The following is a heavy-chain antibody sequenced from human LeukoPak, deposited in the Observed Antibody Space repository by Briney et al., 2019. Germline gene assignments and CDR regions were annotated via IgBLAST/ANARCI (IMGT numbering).Heavy chain of an antibody. D-gene: IGHD2-15*01. V-gene: IGHV1-2*06. CDR1: GYTFTGYY. CDR2: INPNSGGT. Sequence: GASVKVSCKASGYTFTGYYMHWVRQAHGQGLEWMGRINPNSGGTNYAQKFQGRVTMTRDTSISTAYMELSRLRSDDTAVYYCARVRVLGYCSGGSCVRYFDYWGQGTLVTVSS. J-gene: IGHJ4*02. CDR3: ARVRVLGYCSGGSCVRYFDY.